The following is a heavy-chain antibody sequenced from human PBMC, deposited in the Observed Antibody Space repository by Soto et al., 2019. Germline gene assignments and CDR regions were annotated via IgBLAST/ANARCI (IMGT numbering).Heavy chain of an antibody. CDR1: GFTFSSYG. J-gene: IGHJ3*02. CDR2: ISYDGSNK. CDR3: AKDPYGGNSVPAFDI. D-gene: IGHD4-17*01. Sequence: GGSLRLSCSSSGFTFSSYGMHWVRPAPGKGLEWVAVISYDGSNKYYADSVKGRFTISRDNSKNTLYLQMNSLRAEDTAVYYCAKDPYGGNSVPAFDIWGQGTMVTVSS. V-gene: IGHV3-30*18.